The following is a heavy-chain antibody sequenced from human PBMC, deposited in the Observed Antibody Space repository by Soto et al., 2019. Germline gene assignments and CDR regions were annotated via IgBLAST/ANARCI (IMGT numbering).Heavy chain of an antibody. CDR2: IYYSGGA. V-gene: IGHV4-39*02. Sequence: SETLSLTCSVSGGSISTTNYYWGWIRQPPGKGLEWIGNIYYSGGAYYNPSLKRRVTISVDTSKNVFFLKLNSVTAADTAVYYCARKNLIRRIRSRYFFDYWGQGTLVTVYS. CDR3: ARKNLIRRIRSRYFFDY. J-gene: IGHJ4*02. CDR1: GGSISTTNYY. D-gene: IGHD3-10*01.